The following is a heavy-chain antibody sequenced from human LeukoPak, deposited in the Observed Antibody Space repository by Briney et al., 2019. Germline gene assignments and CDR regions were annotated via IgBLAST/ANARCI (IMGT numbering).Heavy chain of an antibody. V-gene: IGHV3-48*02. CDR1: GFTFSSYS. Sequence: GGSLRLSCAASGFTFSSYSMNWVRQAPGKGLEWVSYISSSSSTMYYADSVKGRFTISRDNAKNSLYLQMNSLRDEDTAVYYCARLPRLQHYYDSSGHEDYWGQGTLVTVSS. CDR3: ARLPRLQHYYDSSGHEDY. J-gene: IGHJ4*02. D-gene: IGHD3-22*01. CDR2: ISSSSSTM.